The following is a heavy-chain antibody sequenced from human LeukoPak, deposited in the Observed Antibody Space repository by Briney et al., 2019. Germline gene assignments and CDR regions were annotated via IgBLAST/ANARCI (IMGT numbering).Heavy chain of an antibody. V-gene: IGHV3-23*01. CDR2: ISGSGGST. J-gene: IGHJ4*02. CDR1: GFTLSSYA. Sequence: PGGSLRLSCAASGFTLSSYAMSWVRQAPGKGLEWVSAISGSGGSTYYADSVKGRFTISRDNSKNTLYLQMNSLRAEDTAVYYCAKTRGYSYGPFDYWGQGTLVTVSS. CDR3: AKTRGYSYGPFDY. D-gene: IGHD5-18*01.